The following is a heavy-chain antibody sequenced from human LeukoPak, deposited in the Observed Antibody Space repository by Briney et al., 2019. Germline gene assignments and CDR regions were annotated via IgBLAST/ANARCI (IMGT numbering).Heavy chain of an antibody. D-gene: IGHD6-13*01. V-gene: IGHV3-15*01. CDR3: SAGYGMSDFDY. CDR1: GVTFSNAW. J-gene: IGHJ4*02. Sequence: GGSLRLSCAASGVTFSNAWMSWVRQAPGKGLEWVGRIKSIRDGETTDYAAPVKGRFTIARDDSKNTVYLEMNSLKTEDTAVYYCSAGYGMSDFDYWGQGTLVTVSS. CDR2: IKSIRDGETT.